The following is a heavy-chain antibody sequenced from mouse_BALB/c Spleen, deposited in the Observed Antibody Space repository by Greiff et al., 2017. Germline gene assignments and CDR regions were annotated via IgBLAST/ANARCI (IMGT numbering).Heavy chain of an antibody. V-gene: IGHV2-9*02. CDR1: GFSLTSYG. J-gene: IGHJ3*01. Sequence: VQRVESGPGLVAPSQSLSITCTVSGFSLTSYGVHWVRQPPGKGLEWLGVIWAGGSTNYNSALMSRLSISKDNSKSQVFLKMNSLQTDDTAMYYCASEVYGSRAWFAYWGQGTLVTVSA. CDR2: IWAGGST. D-gene: IGHD1-1*01. CDR3: ASEVYGSRAWFAY.